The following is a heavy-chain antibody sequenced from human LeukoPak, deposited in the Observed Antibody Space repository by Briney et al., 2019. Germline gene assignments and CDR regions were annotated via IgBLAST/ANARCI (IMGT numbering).Heavy chain of an antibody. J-gene: IGHJ6*03. D-gene: IGHD5-24*01. Sequence: GGSLRLSCAASGFTFRNYGMHWVRQAPGKGLEWVAVIWYDGTNKYYADSVRGRFTISRDNSKNTLYLQMNSLRAEDTAVYYCAKRDDYNCHPMDVWGKGTTVTVSS. CDR1: GFTFRNYG. CDR2: IWYDGTNK. CDR3: AKRDDYNCHPMDV. V-gene: IGHV3-33*06.